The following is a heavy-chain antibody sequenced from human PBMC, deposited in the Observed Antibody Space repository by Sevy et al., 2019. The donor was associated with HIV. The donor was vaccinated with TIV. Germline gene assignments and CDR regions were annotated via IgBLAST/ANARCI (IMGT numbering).Heavy chain of an antibody. CDR1: GFTFSSYS. Sequence: GGSLRLSCVASGFTFSSYSTNWVRQAPGKGLEWVSYISSSSDSSRTLYYADSVKGRFSISRDNAKNSVHLQMTSLRVEDTAVYYCARPDLSGWYFDFWGHGTLVTVSS. CDR3: ARPDLSGWYFDF. V-gene: IGHV3-48*01. J-gene: IGHJ4*01. CDR2: ISSSSDSSRTL. D-gene: IGHD6-19*01.